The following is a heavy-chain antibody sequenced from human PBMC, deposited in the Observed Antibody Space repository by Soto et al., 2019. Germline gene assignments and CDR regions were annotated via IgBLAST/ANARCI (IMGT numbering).Heavy chain of an antibody. D-gene: IGHD3-10*01. V-gene: IGHV4-39*01. Sequence: SETLSLTCTVSGVSIISSSYYWVLIRQPPGKGLEWIGSIYYSGSTYYNPSLKSRVTISVDTSKNQFSLKLSSVTAADTAVYYCFGGRGDYYYGMYGCGQGTSVTVSS. CDR1: GVSIISSSYY. CDR2: IYYSGST. CDR3: FGGRGDYYYGMYG. J-gene: IGHJ6*02.